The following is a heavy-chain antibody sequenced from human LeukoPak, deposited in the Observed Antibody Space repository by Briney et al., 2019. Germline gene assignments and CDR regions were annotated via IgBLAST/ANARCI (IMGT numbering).Heavy chain of an antibody. D-gene: IGHD3-22*01. CDR3: ASGWYYYDSSGQFDY. Sequence: GASVKVSCKASGGTFSSYAISWVRQAPGQGLEWMGGIIPIFGTANYAQKFQGRVTITTDESTSTAYMELSSLRSEDTAVYYCASGWYYYDSSGQFDYWGQGTLVTVSS. J-gene: IGHJ4*02. CDR2: IIPIFGTA. CDR1: GGTFSSYA. V-gene: IGHV1-69*05.